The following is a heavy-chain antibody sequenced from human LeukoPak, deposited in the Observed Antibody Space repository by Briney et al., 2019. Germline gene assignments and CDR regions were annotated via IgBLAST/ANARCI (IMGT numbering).Heavy chain of an antibody. V-gene: IGHV3-11*06. CDR3: ARGVPASVAGSFDY. D-gene: IGHD6-19*01. CDR1: GFTFSDYY. CDR2: ISTTGSYT. Sequence: GGSLRLSCAASGFTFSDYYMSWIRQAPGKGLQWVSYISTTGSYTNYADSVKGRFTISRDNAKNSLYLQMNSLRAEDTAVYYCARGVPASVAGSFDYWGQGILVSVSS. J-gene: IGHJ4*02.